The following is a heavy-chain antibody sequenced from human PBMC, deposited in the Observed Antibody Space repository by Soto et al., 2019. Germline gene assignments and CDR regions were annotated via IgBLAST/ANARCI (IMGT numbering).Heavy chain of an antibody. CDR3: ARGDKDGSYHGVEP. CDR1: GVTFSSYW. D-gene: IGHD1-26*01. Sequence: GGPLRLSYTASGVTFSSYWKSWVRQAPGKGLEWVANIKQDGSEKYYVDSVKGRFTISRDNAKNSLYRQMNSLRAEDAAVYYSARGDKDGSYHGVEPWGQGTLVTVSS. V-gene: IGHV3-7*01. CDR2: IKQDGSEK. J-gene: IGHJ5*02.